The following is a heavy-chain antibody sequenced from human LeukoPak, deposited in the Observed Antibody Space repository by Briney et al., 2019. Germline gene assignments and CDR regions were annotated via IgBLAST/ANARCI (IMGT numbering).Heavy chain of an antibody. V-gene: IGHV4-34*01. CDR2: INHSGST. D-gene: IGHD6-13*01. CDR3: ARGRPWYSSSWYPFDY. Sequence: SETLSLTCAVYGGSFSGYYWSWIRQPPRKGLEWIGEINHSGSTNYNPSLKSRVTISVDTSKNQFSLKLSSVTAADTAVYYCARGRPWYSSSWYPFDYWGQGTLVTVSS. J-gene: IGHJ4*02. CDR1: GGSFSGYY.